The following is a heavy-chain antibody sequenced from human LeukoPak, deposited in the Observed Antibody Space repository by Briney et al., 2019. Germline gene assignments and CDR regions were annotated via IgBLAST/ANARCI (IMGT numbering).Heavy chain of an antibody. J-gene: IGHJ6*03. CDR2: IYPGDSDT. CDR1: GYNFTSYW. V-gene: IGHV5-51*01. CDR3: ARLGRYCSGGSCYKNYYYYYMDV. Sequence: GESLKISCKGSGYNFTSYWIGWVRQMPGKGLEWMGIIYPGDSDTRYSPSFQGQVTISADKSISTAYLQWSSLKASDTAMYYCARLGRYCSGGSCYKNYYYYYMDVWGKGTTVTVSS. D-gene: IGHD2-15*01.